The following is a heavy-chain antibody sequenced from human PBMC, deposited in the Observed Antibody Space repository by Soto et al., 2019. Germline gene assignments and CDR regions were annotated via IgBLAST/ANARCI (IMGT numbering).Heavy chain of an antibody. CDR3: ARDYYKYYDSSGYYRSPAY. V-gene: IGHV3-30-3*01. Sequence: LRLSCAASGFTFSSYAMHWVRQAPGKGLEWVALISYDGSDKDYADSVKGRFTISRDNSRNTLFLQMNSLRAEDTAVYYCARDYYKYYDSSGYYRSPAYWGQGTLVTVS. J-gene: IGHJ4*02. CDR1: GFTFSSYA. CDR2: ISYDGSDK. D-gene: IGHD3-22*01.